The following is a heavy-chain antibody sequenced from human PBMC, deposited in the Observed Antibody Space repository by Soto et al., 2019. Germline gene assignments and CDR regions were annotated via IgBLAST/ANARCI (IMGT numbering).Heavy chain of an antibody. CDR3: ARGGLQGSGNHYNDN. Sequence: EVQLVESGGGLVQPGGSLRLSCAASGFTFNSYWMHWVRQAPGKGLVWVSRINPDGRSTNYADSVKGRFTISRDNAKNTLYLQMNSLSAEDTAVYHCARGGLQGSGNHYNDNCGQGTLVTVSS. J-gene: IGHJ4*02. D-gene: IGHD3-10*01. V-gene: IGHV3-74*01. CDR1: GFTFNSYW. CDR2: INPDGRST.